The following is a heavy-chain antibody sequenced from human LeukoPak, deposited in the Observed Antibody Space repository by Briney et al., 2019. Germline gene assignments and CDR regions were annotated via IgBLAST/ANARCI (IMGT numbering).Heavy chain of an antibody. Sequence: PSETLSLICTVSGGSISSYYWSWIRQPPGKGLEWIGYIYYSGSTNYNPSLKSRVTISVDTSKNQFSLKLSSVTAADTAVYYCARAAYSSSHDYWGQGTLVTVSS. D-gene: IGHD6-6*01. CDR3: ARAAYSSSHDY. CDR2: IYYSGST. CDR1: GGSISSYY. J-gene: IGHJ4*02. V-gene: IGHV4-59*01.